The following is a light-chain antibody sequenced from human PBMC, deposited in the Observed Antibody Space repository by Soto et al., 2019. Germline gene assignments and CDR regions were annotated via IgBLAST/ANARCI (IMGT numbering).Light chain of an antibody. CDR1: QSISSW. Sequence: DIQMTQSPSTLSASVGDRVTITCRASQSISSWLAWYQQKPGKAPKLLIYDASSLESGVPSRFRGSGSGTEFTLTISSLQPDDFATYYCQQYNSYSGTFGPGTKVEIK. CDR3: QQYNSYSGT. J-gene: IGKJ1*01. CDR2: DAS. V-gene: IGKV1-5*01.